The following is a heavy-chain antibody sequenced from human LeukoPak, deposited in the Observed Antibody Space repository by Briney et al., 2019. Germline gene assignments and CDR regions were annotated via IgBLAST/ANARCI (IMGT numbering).Heavy chain of an antibody. V-gene: IGHV4-34*01. CDR3: ARVSHRFGESDY. Sequence: SVTLSLTCAVYGGSFSGYYWSWIRQPPGKGLEWIGEINHSGSTNYNPSLKSRVTISVDTSKNQFSLKLSSVTAADTAVYYCARVSHRFGESDYWGQGTLVTVSS. CDR2: INHSGST. J-gene: IGHJ4*02. D-gene: IGHD3-10*01. CDR1: GGSFSGYY.